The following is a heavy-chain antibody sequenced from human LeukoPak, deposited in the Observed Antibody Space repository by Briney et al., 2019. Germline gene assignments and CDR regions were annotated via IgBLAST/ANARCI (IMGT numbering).Heavy chain of an antibody. Sequence: SVKVSRKASGGTFSRYAITWVRQAPGQGLEWMGRIIPNLGTTYYVQKFQGRITITTDESSSTAYMELSSLRSEDTAVYYCAREGCSSAACYGIDLDYWGQGTLVTVSS. V-gene: IGHV1-69*11. D-gene: IGHD2-2*01. J-gene: IGHJ4*02. CDR1: GGTFSRYA. CDR2: IIPNLGTT. CDR3: AREGCSSAACYGIDLDY.